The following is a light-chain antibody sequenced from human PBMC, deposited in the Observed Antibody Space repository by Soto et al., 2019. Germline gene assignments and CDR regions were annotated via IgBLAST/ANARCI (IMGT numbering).Light chain of an antibody. CDR1: QNINNY. CDR3: QQYDNVFT. J-gene: IGKJ5*01. Sequence: DIQMTQPPSSLSASVGDRVTITCQASQNINNYLNWYQQKPGRAPKLLIYDASNLETGVPSTFSGSGSGTNFTFTISSLQPEDIATYYCQQYDNVFTFGQGTRLGL. CDR2: DAS. V-gene: IGKV1-33*01.